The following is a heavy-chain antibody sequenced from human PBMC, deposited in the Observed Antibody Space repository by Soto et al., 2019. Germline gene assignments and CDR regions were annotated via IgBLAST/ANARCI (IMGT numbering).Heavy chain of an antibody. CDR2: IWYDGSNK. CDR1: GFTFSSYG. V-gene: IGHV3-33*06. J-gene: IGHJ6*02. Sequence: GGSLRLSCAASGFTFSSYGMHWVRQAPGKGLEWVAVIWYDGSNKYYADSVKGRFTISRDNSKNTLYLQMSSLRAEDTAVYYCAKDRGTPGYYYYYYGMDVWGQGTTVTVSS. CDR3: AKDRGTPGYYYYYYGMDV.